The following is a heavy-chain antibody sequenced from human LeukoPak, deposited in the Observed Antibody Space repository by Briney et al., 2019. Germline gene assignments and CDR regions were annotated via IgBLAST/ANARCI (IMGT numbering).Heavy chain of an antibody. J-gene: IGHJ4*02. CDR1: GGSFSGYY. D-gene: IGHD3-22*01. V-gene: IGHV4-34*01. Sequence: SETLSLTCAVYGGSFSGYYWSWIRQPPGKGLEWIGEINHSGSTNYNPSLKSRVTVSVDTSKNQFSLKLSSVTAADTAVYYCASTRTYYYDSSGYYSGWGQGTLVTVSS. CDR3: ASTRTYYYDSSGYYSG. CDR2: INHSGST.